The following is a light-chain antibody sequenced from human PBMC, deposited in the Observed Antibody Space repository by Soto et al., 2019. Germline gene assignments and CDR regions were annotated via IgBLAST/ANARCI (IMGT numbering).Light chain of an antibody. CDR3: QVWNVLRDHPGVV. V-gene: IGLV3-21*02. CDR1: NIGAKS. J-gene: IGLJ2*01. Sequence: SYELTQPPSVSVAPGQTAAITCGGDNIGAKSVHWYQQRPGQAPVLVVYEDSDRPSGIPERFSGSNSGNAATLTIRRVEAGDEADYYCQVWNVLRDHPGVVFGGGTKLTVL. CDR2: EDS.